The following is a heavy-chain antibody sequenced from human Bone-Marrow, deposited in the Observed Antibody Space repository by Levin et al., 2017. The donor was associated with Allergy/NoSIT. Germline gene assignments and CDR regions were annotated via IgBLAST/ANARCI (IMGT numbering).Heavy chain of an antibody. V-gene: IGHV4-39*01. Sequence: SQTLSLTCTVSGGSISSSSYYWGWIRQPPGKGLEWIGSIYYSGSTYYNPSLKSRVTISVDTSKNQFSLKLSSVTAADTAVYYCASGLVLQWFFYWGQGTLVTVSS. D-gene: IGHD6-19*01. CDR1: GGSISSSSYY. CDR3: ASGLVLQWFFY. J-gene: IGHJ4*02. CDR2: IYYSGST.